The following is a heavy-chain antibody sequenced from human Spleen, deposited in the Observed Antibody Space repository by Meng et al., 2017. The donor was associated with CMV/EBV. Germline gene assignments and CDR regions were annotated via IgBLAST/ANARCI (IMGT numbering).Heavy chain of an antibody. V-gene: IGHV5-51*01. J-gene: IGHJ4*02. D-gene: IGHD6-19*01. CDR2: IYPGDSDT. CDR3: ARRENSGWGAWNF. Sequence: GESLKISCKASGYNFTSSWIGWVRQMPGKGLEWMGIIYPGDSDTRYSPSFQGQVTISADKSISTAYLQWSSLKASDSAIYYCARRENSGWGAWNFWGQGTLVTVSS. CDR1: GYNFTSSW.